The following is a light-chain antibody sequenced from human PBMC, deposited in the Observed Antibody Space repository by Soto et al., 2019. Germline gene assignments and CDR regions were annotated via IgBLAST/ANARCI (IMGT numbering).Light chain of an antibody. CDR2: DVS. Sequence: EIVLTQSPATLSLSPGERATLSCRASQSVVKCLAWYQQKPGQAPRLLIYDVSSRAPGIPARFSGSGSGTDSTRTISSLEPEDFGFYYCQQCNNWPPITFGQGTRLEIK. CDR1: QSVVKC. J-gene: IGKJ5*01. V-gene: IGKV3-11*01. CDR3: QQCNNWPPIT.